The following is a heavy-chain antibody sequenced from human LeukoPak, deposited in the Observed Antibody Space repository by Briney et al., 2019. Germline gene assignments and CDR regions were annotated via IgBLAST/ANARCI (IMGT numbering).Heavy chain of an antibody. CDR2: ISSRGTTK. CDR3: ARGEGQIVVVKMYYFDN. V-gene: IGHV3-48*03. J-gene: IGHJ4*02. Sequence: GGSLRLSCAASGFTFNNYEMNWVRQAPGKGLEWVSYISSRGTTKYYADSVKGRFTISRDNAKNSRYLQMNSLRAEDTAIYYCARGEGQIVVVKMYYFDNWGQGTLVTVSS. CDR1: GFTFNNYE. D-gene: IGHD3-22*01.